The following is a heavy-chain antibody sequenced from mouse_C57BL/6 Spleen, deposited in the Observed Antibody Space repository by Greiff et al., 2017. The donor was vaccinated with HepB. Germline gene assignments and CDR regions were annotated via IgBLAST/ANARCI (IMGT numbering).Heavy chain of an antibody. J-gene: IGHJ1*03. Sequence: EVKLQESGEGLVKPGGSLKLSCAASGFTFSSYAMSWVRQTPEKRLEWVAYISSGGDYIYYADTVKGRFNISRDNARNTLYLQMSSLKSEDTAMYYYTRGSAWYFDVWGTGTTVTVSS. V-gene: IGHV5-9-1*02. CDR1: GFTFSSYA. CDR2: ISSGGDYI. CDR3: TRGSAWYFDV.